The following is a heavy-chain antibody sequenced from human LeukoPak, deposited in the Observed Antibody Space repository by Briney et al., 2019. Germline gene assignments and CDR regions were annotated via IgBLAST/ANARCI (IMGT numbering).Heavy chain of an antibody. Sequence: GGSLRLSCAASGFTFSSYGMHWVRQAPGKGLDWVAYIRNDASNTYYADSVKGRFSISRDNSKNTLYLQMNSLIPEDTAVYYCAKRAGSAWSAGAWGQGTLVTVPS. CDR3: AKRAGSAWSAGA. D-gene: IGHD3-10*01. V-gene: IGHV3-30*02. CDR2: IRNDASNT. CDR1: GFTFSSYG. J-gene: IGHJ5*02.